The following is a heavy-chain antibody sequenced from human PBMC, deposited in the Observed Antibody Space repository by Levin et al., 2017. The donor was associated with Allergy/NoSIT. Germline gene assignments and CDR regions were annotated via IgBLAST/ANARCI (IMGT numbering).Heavy chain of an antibody. J-gene: IGHJ4*02. CDR3: ARLRYDILTGYLYYFDY. D-gene: IGHD3-9*01. CDR2: IYSGGST. Sequence: GGSLRLSCAASGFTVSSNYMSWVRQAPGKGLEWVSVIYSGGSTYYADSVKGRFTISRDNSKNTLYLQMNSLRAEDTAVYYCARLRYDILTGYLYYFDYWGQGTLVTVSS. V-gene: IGHV3-53*01. CDR1: GFTVSSNY.